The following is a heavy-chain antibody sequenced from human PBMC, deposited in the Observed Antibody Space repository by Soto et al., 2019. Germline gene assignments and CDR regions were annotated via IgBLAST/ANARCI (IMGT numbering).Heavy chain of an antibody. CDR3: ARSNYYDSSGYYWPPFDY. CDR1: VGTFSSYA. Sequence: ASVKVSCKPSVGTFSSYAISWVRQAPGQGLEWMGGIIPIFGNANYEQKFQGRVTITADKSTSTAYMELSSQRSEDTAVYYCARSNYYDSSGYYWPPFDYWGQGTLVTVSS. V-gene: IGHV1-69*06. CDR2: IIPIFGNA. D-gene: IGHD3-22*01. J-gene: IGHJ4*02.